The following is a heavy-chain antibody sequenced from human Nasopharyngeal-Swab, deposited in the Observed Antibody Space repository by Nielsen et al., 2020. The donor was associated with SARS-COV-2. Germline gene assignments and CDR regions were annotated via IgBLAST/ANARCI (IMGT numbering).Heavy chain of an antibody. CDR3: AKYAHYDFLSGYHLGWFDP. Sequence: WIRQPPGRGLEWIGYLYYSGGANYNLSLKSRVTISVDTSKNQFSLKLNSVTAADTAVYYCAKYAHYDFLSGYHLGWFDPWGQGTLVTVSS. CDR2: LYYSGGA. V-gene: IGHV4-59*01. J-gene: IGHJ5*02. D-gene: IGHD3-3*01.